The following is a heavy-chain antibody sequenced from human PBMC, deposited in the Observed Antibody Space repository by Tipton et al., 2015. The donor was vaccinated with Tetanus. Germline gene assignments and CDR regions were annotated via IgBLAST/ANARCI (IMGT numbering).Heavy chain of an antibody. Sequence: TLSLTFTVSGGSISSYYWSWIRQPPGKGLEWIGYIYYSGSINYNPSLKSRVTISVDTSKNQFSLKLSSVTAADTAVYYCARRSVSARFDDWGQGTLVTVSS. D-gene: IGHD6-6*01. CDR3: ARRSVSARFDD. J-gene: IGHJ4*02. V-gene: IGHV4-59*01. CDR1: GGSISSYY. CDR2: IYYSGSI.